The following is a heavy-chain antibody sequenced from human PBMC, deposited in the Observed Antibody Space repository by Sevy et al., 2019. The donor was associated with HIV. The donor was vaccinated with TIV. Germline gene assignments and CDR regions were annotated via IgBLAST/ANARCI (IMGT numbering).Heavy chain of an antibody. CDR1: GFTFSDHY. J-gene: IGHJ4*02. D-gene: IGHD6-13*01. Sequence: GGSLRLSCAASGFTFSDHYMEWVRQAPGKGLEWVGRIRNKADSYTTEYAASVKGRFTISRDNSKNSLYLQMNRLKTEDTAMYYCDTHAGIAAAGRVFDYWGQGTLVTVSS. V-gene: IGHV3-72*01. CDR2: IRNKADSYTT. CDR3: DTHAGIAAAGRVFDY.